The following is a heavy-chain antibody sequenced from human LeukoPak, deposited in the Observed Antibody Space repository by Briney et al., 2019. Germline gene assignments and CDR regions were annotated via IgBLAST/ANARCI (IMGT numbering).Heavy chain of an antibody. CDR1: GFTFSSYA. CDR3: ATPAYRDRGGFEY. CDR2: ISGSGGST. Sequence: PGGSLRLSCAASGFTFSSYAMSWVRQAPGKGLEWVSAISGSGGSTYYADSVKGRFTISRDNSKDTLYLQMNSLRAEDTAVYYCATPAYRDRGGFEYWGQGTLVTVSS. D-gene: IGHD1-26*01. J-gene: IGHJ4*02. V-gene: IGHV3-23*01.